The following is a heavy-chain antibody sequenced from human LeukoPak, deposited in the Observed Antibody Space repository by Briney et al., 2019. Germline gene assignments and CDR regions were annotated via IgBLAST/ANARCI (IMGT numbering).Heavy chain of an antibody. CDR3: AKDSGYDFWSGYNWFDP. CDR2: ISWNSGSI. Sequence: PGGSLRLSCAASGFTFDDYAMRWVRQAPGKGLEWVSGISWNSGSIGYADSVKGRFTISRDNAKNSLYLQMNSLRAEDTALYYCAKDSGYDFWSGYNWFDPWGQGTLVTVSS. CDR1: GFTFDDYA. D-gene: IGHD3-3*01. J-gene: IGHJ5*02. V-gene: IGHV3-9*01.